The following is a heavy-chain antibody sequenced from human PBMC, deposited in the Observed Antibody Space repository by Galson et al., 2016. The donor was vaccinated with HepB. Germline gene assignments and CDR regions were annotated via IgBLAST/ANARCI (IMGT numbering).Heavy chain of an antibody. Sequence: LRLSCAASGFTLSEAWMSWVRQAPGKGLEWIGSIHHSGNTYCNPSVRSRVTISVDTSKNQFSLHLTSVTAADPAVYYCARENWGHTIPDYWGQGTLVTVSS. J-gene: IGHJ4*02. CDR1: GFTLSEAWM. V-gene: IGHV4-38-2*02. CDR3: ARENWGHTIPDY. D-gene: IGHD3-3*01. CDR2: IHHSGNT.